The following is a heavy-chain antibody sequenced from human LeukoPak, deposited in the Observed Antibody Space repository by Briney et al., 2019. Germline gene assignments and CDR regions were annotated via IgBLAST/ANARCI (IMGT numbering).Heavy chain of an antibody. D-gene: IGHD4-17*01. Sequence: ASETLSLTCAVSGGSISSNNWWSWVRQPPGKGLEWIGEIYHSGSTNYNPSLKSRVTISVDKSNNQFSLKLSSVTAADTAVYYCARAAVTTSRYFQHWGQGTLVTVSS. CDR2: IYHSGST. V-gene: IGHV4-4*02. CDR3: ARAAVTTSRYFQH. J-gene: IGHJ1*01. CDR1: GGSISSNNW.